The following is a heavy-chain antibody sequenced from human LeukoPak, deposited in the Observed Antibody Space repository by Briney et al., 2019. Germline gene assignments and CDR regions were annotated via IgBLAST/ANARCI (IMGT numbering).Heavy chain of an antibody. Sequence: ASVQVSCKASGYTFTSYGISWVRQAPGQGLEWMGWISAYNGHTNYAQQLQGRVTMTTDTSTTAAYMELRSLRSDDTAVYYCARSAYCSGGSCPENWFDPWGQGTLVTVSS. CDR1: GYTFTSYG. D-gene: IGHD2-15*01. V-gene: IGHV1-18*01. CDR2: ISAYNGHT. CDR3: ARSAYCSGGSCPENWFDP. J-gene: IGHJ5*02.